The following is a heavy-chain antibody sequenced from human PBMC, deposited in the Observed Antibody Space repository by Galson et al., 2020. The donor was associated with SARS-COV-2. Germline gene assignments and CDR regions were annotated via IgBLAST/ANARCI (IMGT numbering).Heavy chain of an antibody. CDR1: GGSISSGDYY. CDR3: ASLPRGIVVVGGFGY. V-gene: IGHV4-30-4*01. Sequence: ETSETLSLTCTVSGGSISSGDYYWSWIRQPPGKGLEWIGYIYYSGSTYYNPSLKSRVTISVDTSKNQFSLKLSSVTAADTAVYYCASLPRGIVVVGGFGYWGQGTLVPVSS. J-gene: IGHJ4*02. CDR2: IYYSGST. D-gene: IGHD2-2*01.